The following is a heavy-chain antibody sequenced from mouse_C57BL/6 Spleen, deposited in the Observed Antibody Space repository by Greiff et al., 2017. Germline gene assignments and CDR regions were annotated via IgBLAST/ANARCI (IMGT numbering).Heavy chain of an antibody. CDR1: GFTFSSYG. V-gene: IGHV5-6*01. J-gene: IGHJ2*01. D-gene: IGHD2-4*01. CDR2: ISSGGSYT. CDR3: ARIYYDYDEGVFDY. Sequence: EVQLVESGGDLVKPGGSLKLSCAASGFTFSSYGMSWVRQTPDKRLEWVATISSGGSYTYYPDSVKGRFTISRDNAKNTLYLQMSSLKSEDTAMYYCARIYYDYDEGVFDYWGQGTTLTVSS.